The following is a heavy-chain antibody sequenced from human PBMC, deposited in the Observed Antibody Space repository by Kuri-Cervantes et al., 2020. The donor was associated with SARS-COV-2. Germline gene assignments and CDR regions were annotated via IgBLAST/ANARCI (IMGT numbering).Heavy chain of an antibody. J-gene: IGHJ6*03. D-gene: IGHD7-27*01. V-gene: IGHV4-38-2*02. CDR3: ARAAGDQGEYYYYYYYMDV. CDR1: GYSISSGYY. Sequence: SETLSLTCTVSGYSISSGYYWGWIRQPPGKGLEWIGSIYHSGSTYYNPSLKSRVTISVDTSKNQFSLKLSSVTAADTAVYYCARAAGDQGEYYYYYYYMDVWGKGTTVTVSS. CDR2: IYHSGST.